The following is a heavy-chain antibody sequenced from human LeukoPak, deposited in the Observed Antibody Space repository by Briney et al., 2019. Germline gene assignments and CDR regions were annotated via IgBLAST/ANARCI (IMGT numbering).Heavy chain of an antibody. CDR1: GFTFSSYA. V-gene: IGHV3-30-3*01. CDR2: ISYDGSNK. CDR3: ARGTLLPGIDY. J-gene: IGHJ4*02. Sequence: GGSLRLSCAASGFTFSSYAMHWVRQAPGKGLEWVAVISYDGSNKYYADSVKGRFTISRDNAKNSLYLQVNSLRAEDTAVYYCARGTLLPGIDYWGQGTLVTVSS. D-gene: IGHD1-26*01.